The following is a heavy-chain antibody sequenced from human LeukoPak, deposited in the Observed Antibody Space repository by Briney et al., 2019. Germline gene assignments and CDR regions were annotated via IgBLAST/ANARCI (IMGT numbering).Heavy chain of an antibody. J-gene: IGHJ6*03. CDR2: IIPIFGTA. CDR1: GGTFSRYA. V-gene: IGHV1-69*05. D-gene: IGHD6-13*01. Sequence: ASVKVSCKASGGTFSRYAISWVRQAPGQGLEWMGGIIPIFGTANYAQKFQGGVTITTDESTSTAYMELSSLRSEDTAVYYCATTAAGTDYYYYMDVWGKGTTVTVSS. CDR3: ATTAAGTDYYYYMDV.